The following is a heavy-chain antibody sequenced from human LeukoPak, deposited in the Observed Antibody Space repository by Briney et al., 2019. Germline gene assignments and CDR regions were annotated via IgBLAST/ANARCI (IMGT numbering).Heavy chain of an antibody. V-gene: IGHV3-9*01. D-gene: IGHD4-17*01. Sequence: GGSLRLSCAASGFTFDDYAMHWVRQPPGKGLEWVSGIGWNSDIIGYGDSVKGRFTISRDNAKNSLYLQMNSLRAEDTAVYYCARSTTVIAHFDYWGQGTLVTVSS. J-gene: IGHJ4*02. CDR2: IGWNSDII. CDR3: ARSTTVIAHFDY. CDR1: GFTFDDYA.